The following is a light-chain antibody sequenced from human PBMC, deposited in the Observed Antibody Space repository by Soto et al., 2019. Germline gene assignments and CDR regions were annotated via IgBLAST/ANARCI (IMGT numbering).Light chain of an antibody. CDR1: KYVSSN. Sequence: MVVTRAAATRSSCWAERPTLYYSHSKYVSSNLAWYQHQPGQAPRLLIDLASTRATGIPARFSGSGSGTESILTISRLQSEDSAVYYCQQYNNWPLIFGGGTKVDIK. J-gene: IGKJ4*01. V-gene: IGKV3-15*01. CDR2: LAS. CDR3: QQYNNWPLI.